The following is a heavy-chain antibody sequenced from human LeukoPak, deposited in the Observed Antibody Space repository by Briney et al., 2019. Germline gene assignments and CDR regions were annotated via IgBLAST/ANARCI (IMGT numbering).Heavy chain of an antibody. D-gene: IGHD3-22*01. V-gene: IGHV4-61*02. CDR1: GGSISSGSYY. CDR3: ARGLVVWSYYFDY. Sequence: SETLSLTCTVSGGSISSGSYYWSWIRQPAGKGLEWIGRIYTSGSTNYNPSLKSRVTMSVDTSKNQFSLKLSSVTAADTAVYYCARGLVVWSYYFDYWGQGTPVTVSS. J-gene: IGHJ4*02. CDR2: IYTSGST.